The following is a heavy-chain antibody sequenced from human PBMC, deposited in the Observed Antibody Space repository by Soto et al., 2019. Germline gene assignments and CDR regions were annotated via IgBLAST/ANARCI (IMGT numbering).Heavy chain of an antibody. J-gene: IGHJ4*02. D-gene: IGHD6-13*01. CDR1: GFTFSSSW. CDR3: ATQDGPAEAGLVLDF. CDR2: IKQDENGK. V-gene: IGHV3-7*02. Sequence: EVQLVESGGGLVKPGGSLRLSCEASGFTFSSSWMTWVRQGPGKGLEWVANIKQDENGKDYVDSVKGRFTISRDNAKNSMYLQMNSLRADGTAVYYCATQDGPAEAGLVLDFCGQGTLVTVSS.